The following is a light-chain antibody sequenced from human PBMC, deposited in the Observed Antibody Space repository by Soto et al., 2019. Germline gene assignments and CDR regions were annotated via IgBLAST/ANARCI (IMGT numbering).Light chain of an antibody. CDR1: QDISNY. V-gene: IGKV1-33*01. CDR3: QQYDNLPGFT. J-gene: IGKJ3*01. Sequence: DIQMTQSPSSLSASVGDRVTITCQASQDISNYLNWYQQKPGKAPKLLIYDASNLETGVPSRFSGSGSGTDFTFTISCLQPEDIATYYCQQYDNLPGFTFGPGTKVDIK. CDR2: DAS.